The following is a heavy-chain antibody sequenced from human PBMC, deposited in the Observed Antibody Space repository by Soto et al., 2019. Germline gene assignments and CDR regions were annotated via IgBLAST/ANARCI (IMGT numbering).Heavy chain of an antibody. D-gene: IGHD3-3*02. CDR2: ISSSSSYI. CDR3: ARGYENFWSGYHQKYYGMDV. CDR1: GFTFSSYS. V-gene: IGHV3-21*01. Sequence: GGSLRLSCAASGFTFSSYSMNWVRQAPGKGLEWVSSISSSSSYIYYADSVKGRFTISRDNAKNSLYLQMNSLRAEDTAVYYCARGYENFWSGYHQKYYGMDVWGQGTTVTVSS. J-gene: IGHJ6*02.